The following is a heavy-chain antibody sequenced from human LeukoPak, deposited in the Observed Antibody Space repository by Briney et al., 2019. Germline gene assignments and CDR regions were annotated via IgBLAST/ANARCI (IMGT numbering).Heavy chain of an antibody. J-gene: IGHJ4*02. V-gene: IGHV3-23*01. D-gene: IGHD1-26*01. Sequence: GGSLRLSCAVSGFPLSSYAMSWVRQAPGKGLEWVSAISVSGNPYHSDSVKGRFTISRDNTKNTLYLQMNSLRGEHTAVYYCAKDSLRERIVGSTTRGVNDYWGQGTLVTVSS. CDR2: ISVSGNP. CDR3: AKDSLRERIVGSTTRGVNDY. CDR1: GFPLSSYA.